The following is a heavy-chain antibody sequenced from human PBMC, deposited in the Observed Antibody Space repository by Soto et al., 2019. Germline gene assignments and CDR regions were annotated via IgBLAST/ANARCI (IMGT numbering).Heavy chain of an antibody. J-gene: IGHJ4*02. CDR3: AGERTPRTGFDY. CDR1: VGSITGYY. Sequence: SDTLSLTCTVSVGSITGYYWSWIRQSPGKGLEWIGCSYYTGATNYNPSLKSRVTISVDTSKNQFSLTLSSATAADTAVYYCAGERTPRTGFDYWGQGTLVTVS. CDR2: SYYTGAT. V-gene: IGHV4-59*01. D-gene: IGHD7-27*01.